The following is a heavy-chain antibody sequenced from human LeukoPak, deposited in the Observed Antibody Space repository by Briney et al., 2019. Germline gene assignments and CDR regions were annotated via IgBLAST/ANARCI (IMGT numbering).Heavy chain of an antibody. V-gene: IGHV3-66*01. D-gene: IGHD5-24*01. CDR1: EFSVGSNY. J-gene: IGHJ4*02. CDR2: IYSGGST. CDR3: AVSGGYKSREN. Sequence: PGGSLRLSCAASEFSVGSNYMSWVRQAPGKGLEWVSVIYSGGSTYYADSVKGRFTISRDNSKNTLYLQMNSLRAEDTAVYYCAVSGGYKSRENWGQGTLVTVSS.